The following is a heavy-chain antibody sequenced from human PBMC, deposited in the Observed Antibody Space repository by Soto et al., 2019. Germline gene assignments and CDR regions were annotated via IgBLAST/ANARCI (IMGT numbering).Heavy chain of an antibody. D-gene: IGHD3-10*01. Sequence: KASGYTFTSYGISWVRQAPGQGLEWMGWISAYNGNTNYAQKLQGRVTMTTDTSTSTAYMELRSLRSDDTAVYYCARGRSVLPRFGMDVWGKGTTVTVSS. V-gene: IGHV1-18*01. CDR2: ISAYNGNT. CDR1: GYTFTSYG. CDR3: ARGRSVLPRFGMDV. J-gene: IGHJ6*04.